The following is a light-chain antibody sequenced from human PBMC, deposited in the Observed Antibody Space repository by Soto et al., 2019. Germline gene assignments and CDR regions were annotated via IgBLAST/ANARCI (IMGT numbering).Light chain of an antibody. V-gene: IGLV2-11*01. CDR3: CSYAGSYTFV. CDR1: SSDVGGYNY. J-gene: IGLJ1*01. Sequence: PALTQPRPVSGSPGHSVTISCSGTSSDVGGYNYVSSYQQHPGKAPKLMIYDVSKRPSGVPDRFSGSKSGNTASLTISGLQAEDEADYYCCSYAGSYTFVFGTGTKV. CDR2: DVS.